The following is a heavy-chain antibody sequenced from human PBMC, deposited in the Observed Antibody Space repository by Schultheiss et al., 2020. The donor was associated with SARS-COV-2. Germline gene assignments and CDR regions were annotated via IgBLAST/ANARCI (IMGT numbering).Heavy chain of an antibody. Sequence: GGSLRLSCAASGFTFSSYSMNWVRQAPGKGLEWVSAISGSGGSTYYTDSVKGRFTISRDNAKNSLYLQMNSLRAEDTAVYYCARIKLGYTYGCIDYWGQGTLVTVSS. CDR1: GFTFSSYS. D-gene: IGHD5-18*01. J-gene: IGHJ4*02. CDR3: ARIKLGYTYGCIDY. V-gene: IGHV3-21*01. CDR2: ISGSGGST.